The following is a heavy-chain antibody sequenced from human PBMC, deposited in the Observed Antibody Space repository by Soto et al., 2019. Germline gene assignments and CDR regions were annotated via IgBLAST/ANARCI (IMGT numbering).Heavy chain of an antibody. V-gene: IGHV3-33*01. CDR1: GFTFSSYG. CDR2: IWYDGSNK. Sequence: PGGSLRLSCAASGFTFSSYGMHWVRQAPGKGLEWVAVIWYDGSNKYYADSVKGRFTISRDNSKNTLYLQMNSLRAEDTAVYYCARDSAYYYDSSGYYYGMDVWGQGTTVTVSS. J-gene: IGHJ6*02. D-gene: IGHD3-22*01. CDR3: ARDSAYYYDSSGYYYGMDV.